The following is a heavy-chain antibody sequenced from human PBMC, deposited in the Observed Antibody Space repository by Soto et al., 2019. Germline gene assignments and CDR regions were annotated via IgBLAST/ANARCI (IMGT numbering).Heavy chain of an antibody. J-gene: IGHJ2*01. D-gene: IGHD6-13*01. CDR2: RNIAGTI. CDR1: GASISSFN. CDR3: ARDRGEYTSSWFWYFSH. V-gene: IGHV4-4*07. Sequence: PSETLSLTCSVSGASISSFNWNWVRQPAGKGPEWVGRRNIAGTITYNPSLKSRITMSMDTSKNQISLHLRSVTAADTAIYYCARDRGEYTSSWFWYFSHWGHGTLVTVSS.